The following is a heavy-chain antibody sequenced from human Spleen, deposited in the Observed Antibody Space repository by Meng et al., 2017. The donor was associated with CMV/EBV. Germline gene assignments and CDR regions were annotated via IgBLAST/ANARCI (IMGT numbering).Heavy chain of an antibody. CDR2: ISYDVSNK. D-gene: IGHD3-22*01. CDR3: ARGSPYYYDSSGFPAVSAPVFDY. CDR1: GFTFSSYE. Sequence: GESLKISCAASGFTFSSYEMNWVRQAPGKGLEWVAVISYDVSNKYYADSVKGRFTISRDNSRNTLFLEMSSLRPEDTAVFYCARGSPYYYDSSGFPAVSAPVFDYWGQGTLVTVSS. V-gene: IGHV3-30-3*01. J-gene: IGHJ4*02.